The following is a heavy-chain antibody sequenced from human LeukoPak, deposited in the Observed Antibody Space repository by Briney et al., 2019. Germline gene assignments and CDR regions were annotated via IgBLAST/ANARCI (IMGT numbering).Heavy chain of an antibody. CDR1: GFTFSSYS. J-gene: IGHJ4*02. D-gene: IGHD3-3*01. CDR3: ARLGGRHYDFWSGSFIYYFDY. V-gene: IGHV3-20*04. Sequence: PGGSLRLSCAASGFTFSSYSMNWVRQAPGKGLEWVSGINWNGGSTGYADSVKGRFTISRDNAKNSLYLQMNSLRAEDTALYYCARLGGRHYDFWSGSFIYYFDYWGQGTLVTVSS. CDR2: INWNGGST.